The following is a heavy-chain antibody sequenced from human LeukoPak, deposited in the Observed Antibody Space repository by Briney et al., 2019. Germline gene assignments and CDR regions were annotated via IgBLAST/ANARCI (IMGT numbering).Heavy chain of an antibody. J-gene: IGHJ4*02. Sequence: GGSLRLSCAASGFTFSSFWMHWVRQAPGKGLVWVSRINSGGSSTSYADSVKGRFTISRDNAKNTLYLQMNSLRAEDTAVYYCARVESLYYDSSGYYHPGDYWGQGTLVTVSS. CDR2: INSGGSST. CDR3: ARVESLYYDSSGYYHPGDY. CDR1: GFTFSSFW. V-gene: IGHV3-74*01. D-gene: IGHD3-22*01.